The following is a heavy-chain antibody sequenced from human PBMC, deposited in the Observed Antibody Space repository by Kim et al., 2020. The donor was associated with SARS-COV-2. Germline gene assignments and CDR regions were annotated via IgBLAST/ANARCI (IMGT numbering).Heavy chain of an antibody. J-gene: IGHJ6*02. CDR3: ARDWSRGPDSSLAYYYYGMDV. V-gene: IGHV1-2*02. CDR2: INPNSGGT. CDR1: GYTFTGYY. Sequence: ASVKVSCKASGYTFTGYYMHWVRQAPGQGLEWMGWINPNSGGTNYAQKFQGRVTMTRDTSISTAYMELSRLRSDDTAVYYCARDWSRGPDSSLAYYYYGMDVWGQGTTVTVSS. D-gene: IGHD6-6*01.